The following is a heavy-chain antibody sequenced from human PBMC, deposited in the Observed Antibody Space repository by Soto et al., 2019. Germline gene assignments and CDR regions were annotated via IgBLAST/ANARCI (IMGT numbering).Heavy chain of an antibody. CDR2: IIPIFGTA. J-gene: IGHJ4*02. D-gene: IGHD6-19*01. Sequence: QVQLVQSGAEVKKPGSSVKVSCKASGGTFSSYAISWVRQAPGQGLEWMGGIIPIFGTANYAQKFQGRVTITADEATSADYMELSSLRSEDTGVYYCARGVASESAIAVAGTAGFDYWGQGPLVTVSS. CDR1: GGTFSSYA. V-gene: IGHV1-69*01. CDR3: ARGVASESAIAVAGTAGFDY.